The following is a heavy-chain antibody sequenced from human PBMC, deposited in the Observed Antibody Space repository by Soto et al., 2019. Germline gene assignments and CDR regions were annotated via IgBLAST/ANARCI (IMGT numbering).Heavy chain of an antibody. CDR2: ISAYNGNT. CDR1: GYTFTSYG. V-gene: IGHV1-18*01. J-gene: IGHJ4*02. CDR3: ARDLYDFDIAAAGTGVGY. D-gene: IGHD6-13*01. Sequence: QVQLVQSGAEVKKPGASVKVSCKASGYTFTSYGISWVRQAPGQGLEWMGWISAYNGNTNYAQKLQGRVTMTTYTSTSTAYMELRSLRSDDTAVYYCARDLYDFDIAAAGTGVGYWGQGTLVTVSS.